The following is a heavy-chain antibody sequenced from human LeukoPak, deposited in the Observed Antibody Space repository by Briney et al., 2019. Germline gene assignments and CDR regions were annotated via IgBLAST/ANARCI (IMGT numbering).Heavy chain of an antibody. D-gene: IGHD3-22*01. CDR1: GFIFSNYG. J-gene: IGHJ5*02. V-gene: IGHV3-48*01. CDR2: ISSSSSTK. Sequence: PGGSLRLSCAASGFIFSNYGMNWVRQAPGKGLEWVSYISSSSSTKYYADSVKGRFIISRDNAKNSLYLQMNSLRAEDTAVYYCARRGGYYYDSSGYYGPWGQGTLVTVSS. CDR3: ARRGGYYYDSSGYYGP.